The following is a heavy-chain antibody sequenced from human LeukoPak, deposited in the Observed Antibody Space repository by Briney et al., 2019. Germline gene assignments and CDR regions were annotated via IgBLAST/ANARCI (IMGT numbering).Heavy chain of an antibody. CDR3: ARFLKTGMWYLDL. CDR2: INHSGST. CDR1: GGSISSYY. V-gene: IGHV4-34*01. J-gene: IGHJ2*01. D-gene: IGHD7-27*01. Sequence: SETLSLTCTVSGGSISSYYWSWIRQPPGKGLEWIGEINHSGSTNYNPSLKSRVTISVDTSKNQFSLKLSSVTAADTAVYYCARFLKTGMWYLDLWGRGTLVTVSS.